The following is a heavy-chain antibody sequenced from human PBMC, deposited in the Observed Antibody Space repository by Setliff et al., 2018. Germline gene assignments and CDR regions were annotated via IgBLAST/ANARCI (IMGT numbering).Heavy chain of an antibody. J-gene: IGHJ4*02. CDR3: AKDTHYYASSGYYCFDF. CDR2: LNDVGHNT. CDR1: GFTFSSYA. D-gene: IGHD3-22*01. Sequence: GGSLRLSCAASGFTFSSYAMSWVRQAPGKGLEWVSGLNDVGHNTYYADSVKGRFTVSRDNSRNTLFLQMNSLRTEDTAVYYCAKDTHYYASSGYYCFDFWGQGTLVTVSS. V-gene: IGHV3-23*01.